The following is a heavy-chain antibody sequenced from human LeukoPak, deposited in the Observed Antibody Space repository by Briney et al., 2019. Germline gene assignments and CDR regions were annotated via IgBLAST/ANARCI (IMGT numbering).Heavy chain of an antibody. D-gene: IGHD6-13*01. Sequence: QSGGSLRLSCAASGFTFSSYAMNWVRQAPGKGLEWVSAISGSGGSTYYADSVKGRFTISRDNSKNTLYLQMNSLRAEDTAVYYCAKSYSSSWYYFDYWGQGTLVTVSS. V-gene: IGHV3-23*01. J-gene: IGHJ4*02. CDR1: GFTFSSYA. CDR2: ISGSGGST. CDR3: AKSYSSSWYYFDY.